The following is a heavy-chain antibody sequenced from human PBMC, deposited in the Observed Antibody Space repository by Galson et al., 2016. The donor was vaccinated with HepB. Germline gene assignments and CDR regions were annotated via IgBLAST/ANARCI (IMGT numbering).Heavy chain of an antibody. Sequence: SLRLSCAASGFTFSNAWMSWVRQAPGKGLEWVGRINSKTDGETTDYAAPVKGRFTIPRDDSNSTLYLQMNSLKTEDTAVYYCATDLCSITSCYPASLLRALHYWGQGTMVTVSS. J-gene: IGHJ3*01. CDR3: ATDLCSITSCYPASLLRALHY. V-gene: IGHV3-15*01. CDR2: INSKTDGETT. D-gene: IGHD2-2*01. CDR1: GFTFSNAW.